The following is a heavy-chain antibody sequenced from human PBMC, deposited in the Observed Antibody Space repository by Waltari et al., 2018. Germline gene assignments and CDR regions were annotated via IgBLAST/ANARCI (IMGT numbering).Heavy chain of an antibody. CDR2: ISGSGGST. D-gene: IGHD1-26*01. CDR3: AKASMALGATLVDY. J-gene: IGHJ4*02. CDR1: GFTFSSYA. V-gene: IGHV3-23*01. Sequence: EVQLLESGGGLVQPGGSLRLSCAASGFTFSSYAMSWVRPAPGKGLEWVSAISGSGGSTYYEDSVKGRFTISRDNAKNTLYLQMNSLRAEDTAVYYCAKASMALGATLVDYWGQGTLVTVSS.